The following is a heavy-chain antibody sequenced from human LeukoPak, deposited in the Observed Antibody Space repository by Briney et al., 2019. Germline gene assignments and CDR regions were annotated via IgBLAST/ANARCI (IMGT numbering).Heavy chain of an antibody. Sequence: GSLRLSCAASGFTFSSYAMHWVRQAPGKGLEWVAVISYDGSNKYYADSVKGRFTISRDNSKNTLYLQMNSLRAEDTAVYYCARALVVVAATLGMDVWGQGTTVTVSS. CDR3: ARALVVVAATLGMDV. V-gene: IGHV3-30-3*01. D-gene: IGHD2-15*01. J-gene: IGHJ6*02. CDR2: ISYDGSNK. CDR1: GFTFSSYA.